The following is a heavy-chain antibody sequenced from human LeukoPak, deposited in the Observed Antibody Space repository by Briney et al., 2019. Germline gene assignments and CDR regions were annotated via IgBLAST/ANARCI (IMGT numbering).Heavy chain of an antibody. CDR3: ARGGGLDV. CDR2: ISGSSGII. J-gene: IGHJ6*02. CDR1: GFTFNTYT. V-gene: IGHV3-48*01. D-gene: IGHD3-16*01. Sequence: GGSLRLSCAASGFTFNTYTMNWVRQAPGKGLEWVSYISGSSGIIDYADSVRGRFTISRDNAKNSLYPQMSNLRAEDTAVYFCARGGGLDVWGQGATVTVSS.